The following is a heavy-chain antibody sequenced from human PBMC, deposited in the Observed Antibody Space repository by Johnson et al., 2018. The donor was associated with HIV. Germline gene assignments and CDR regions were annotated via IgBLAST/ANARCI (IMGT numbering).Heavy chain of an antibody. V-gene: IGHV3-30*03. J-gene: IGHJ3*02. Sequence: QVQLVESGGGVVQPGRSLRLSCAASGFTFSSYGMHWVRQAPGKGLEWVAVISYDGSNKYYEDPVKGRFTISRANSKNTLYLQMNSLRAEDTAVYYCARERYCSSTSCYFSRPADAFDIWGQGTMVTVSS. D-gene: IGHD2-2*01. CDR2: ISYDGSNK. CDR3: ARERYCSSTSCYFSRPADAFDI. CDR1: GFTFSSYG.